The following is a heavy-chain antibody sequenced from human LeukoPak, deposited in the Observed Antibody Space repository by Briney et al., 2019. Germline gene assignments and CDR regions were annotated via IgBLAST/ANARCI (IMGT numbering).Heavy chain of an antibody. CDR1: GGSISSYY. CDR3: ARELYYYDSSGYYDY. V-gene: IGHV4-59*01. Sequence: RPWETLSLTCTVSGGSISSYYWSWIPQPPGKGLEWIGYIYYSGSTNYNPSLKSRVTISVDTSKNQFSLKLSSVTAADTAVYYCARELYYYDSSGYYDYWGRGTLVTVSS. CDR2: IYYSGST. J-gene: IGHJ4*02. D-gene: IGHD3-22*01.